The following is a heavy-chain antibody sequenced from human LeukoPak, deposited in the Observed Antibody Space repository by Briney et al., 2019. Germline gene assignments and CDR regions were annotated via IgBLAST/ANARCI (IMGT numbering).Heavy chain of an antibody. Sequence: GGSLRLSCAASGFTFSIYSMNWVRQAPGKGLEWLSSITSSSNYIYYADSVKGRFTISRDNSKNTLYLQMNSLRAEDTAVYYCFFPGVTGKVYWGQGTLVTVSS. CDR3: FFPGVTGKVY. V-gene: IGHV3-21*01. D-gene: IGHD1-20*01. CDR1: GFTFSIYS. J-gene: IGHJ4*02. CDR2: ITSSSNYI.